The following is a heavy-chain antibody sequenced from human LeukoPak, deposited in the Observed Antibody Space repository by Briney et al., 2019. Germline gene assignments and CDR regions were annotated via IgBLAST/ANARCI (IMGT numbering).Heavy chain of an antibody. V-gene: IGHV4-38-2*01. J-gene: IGHJ5*02. CDR2: IFHSGST. D-gene: IGHD5-18*01. Sequence: PSETLSLTCAVSGDSITSGYYWAWIRRPPGKGLEWIGSIFHSGSTYLNPSLRSRVTISLNTSKNHFSLILSSMTAADTAVYYCARTSSVDTALVGVHWFDPWGQGTLVTVSS. CDR1: GDSITSGYY. CDR3: ARTSSVDTALVGVHWFDP.